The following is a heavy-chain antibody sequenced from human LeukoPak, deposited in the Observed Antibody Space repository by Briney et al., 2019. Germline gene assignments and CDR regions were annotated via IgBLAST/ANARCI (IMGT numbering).Heavy chain of an antibody. CDR1: GGTFSSYA. J-gene: IGHJ4*02. D-gene: IGHD3-3*01. Sequence: SVKVSCKASGGTFSSYAISWVRQAPGQGLEWMGRIIPIFGIANYAQKFQGRVTITADKSTSTAYMELSSLRSEDTAVYYCARDAGTIFGVVIIRPSYFDYWGQGTLVTVSS. CDR3: ARDAGTIFGVVIIRPSYFDY. CDR2: IIPIFGIA. V-gene: IGHV1-69*04.